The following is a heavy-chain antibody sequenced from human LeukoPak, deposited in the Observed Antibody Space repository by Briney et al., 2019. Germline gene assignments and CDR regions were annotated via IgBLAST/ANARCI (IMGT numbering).Heavy chain of an antibody. Sequence: PSETLSLTCTVSGGSISSSSYYWGWIRQPPGKGLEWIGSIYYSGSTYYNPSLKSRVTISVDTSKNQFSLKLSSVTAADTAVYYCARNFLAAADYNWFDPRGQGTLVTVSS. D-gene: IGHD6-13*01. J-gene: IGHJ5*02. CDR3: ARNFLAAADYNWFDP. CDR2: IYYSGST. V-gene: IGHV4-39*07. CDR1: GGSISSSSYY.